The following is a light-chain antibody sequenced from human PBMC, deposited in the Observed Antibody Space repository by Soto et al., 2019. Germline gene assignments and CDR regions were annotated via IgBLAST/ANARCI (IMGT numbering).Light chain of an antibody. Sequence: EIVLTQSPGTLSLSPGERATLSCRASQSVSSSYLAWYQQKPGQAPRLLIYGASSRCTGIPDRFSGSGSGTDFTLTISRLEPEDFAVYYCHQYESSPLTFGGGTKVEIK. V-gene: IGKV3-20*01. CDR1: QSVSSSY. CDR2: GAS. CDR3: HQYESSPLT. J-gene: IGKJ4*02.